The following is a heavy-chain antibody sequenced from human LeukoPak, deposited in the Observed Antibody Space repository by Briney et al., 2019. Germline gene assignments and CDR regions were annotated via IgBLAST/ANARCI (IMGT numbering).Heavy chain of an antibody. V-gene: IGHV1-46*01. D-gene: IGHD3-10*01. J-gene: IGHJ6*02. Sequence: ASVKVSCKASGYTFTSYYMHCVRQAPGQGPEWMGIINPSGGSTRYAQKFQGRVTMTTDTSTSTVYMELSSLRSEDTAVYYCARDRVEDTYGYYYGMDVWGQGTTVTVSS. CDR2: INPSGGST. CDR3: ARDRVEDTYGYYYGMDV. CDR1: GYTFTSYY.